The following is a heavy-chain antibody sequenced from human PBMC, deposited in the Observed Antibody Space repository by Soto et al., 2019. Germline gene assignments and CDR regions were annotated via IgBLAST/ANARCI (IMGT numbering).Heavy chain of an antibody. CDR3: AREITDYGMDV. J-gene: IGHJ6*02. CDR1: GYTFTSYD. Sequence: QVQLVQSGAEVKKPGASVKVSCKASGYTFTSYDINWVRQATGQGLEWMGWMNPNSGNTAYAQKFQGRGTMPRNTSISTSYMELSGLRSEDTAVYYGAREITDYGMDVWGQGTTVTVSS. D-gene: IGHD1-20*01. V-gene: IGHV1-8*01. CDR2: MNPNSGNT.